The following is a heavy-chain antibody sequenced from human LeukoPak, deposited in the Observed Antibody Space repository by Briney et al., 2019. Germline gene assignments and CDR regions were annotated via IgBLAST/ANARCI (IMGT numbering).Heavy chain of an antibody. Sequence: PGGSLRLSCAASGFTSSSYWMSWVRQAPGKGLEWVANIKQDGSEKNYVDSVKGRFTISRDNAKNSLYLQMNSLRAEDTAVYYCAREGSLAAAGTPSGAFDIWGQGTMVTVSS. CDR1: GFTSSSYW. J-gene: IGHJ3*02. V-gene: IGHV3-7*01. D-gene: IGHD6-13*01. CDR2: IKQDGSEK. CDR3: AREGSLAAAGTPSGAFDI.